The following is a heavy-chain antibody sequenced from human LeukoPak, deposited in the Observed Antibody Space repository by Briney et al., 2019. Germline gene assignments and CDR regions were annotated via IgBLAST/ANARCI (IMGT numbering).Heavy chain of an antibody. CDR2: IYYSGST. CDR3: ARDLGGATFDY. V-gene: IGHV4-30-4*07. D-gene: IGHD1-26*01. Sequence: PSETLSLTCAVSGGSISSGGYSWSWIRQPPGKGLEWIGYIYYSGSTYYNPSLKSRVTISVDTSKNQFSLKLSSVTAADTAVYYCARDLGGATFDYWGQGTLVTVSS. J-gene: IGHJ4*02. CDR1: GGSISSGGYS.